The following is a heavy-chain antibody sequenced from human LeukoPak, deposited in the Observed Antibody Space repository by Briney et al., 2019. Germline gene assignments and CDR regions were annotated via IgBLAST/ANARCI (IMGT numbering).Heavy chain of an antibody. CDR1: GFTFSSYE. CDR3: ARVLALDV. CDR2: ISSSGSTM. V-gene: IGHV3-48*03. J-gene: IGHJ6*02. Sequence: TGGSLRLSCAASGFTFSSYEMNWVRQAPGKGLEWVSYISSSGSTMYYADSVKGRFTISRDNAKNSLYLQMNSLRAEDTAVYYCARVLALDVWGQGTTVTVSS. D-gene: IGHD3-3*02.